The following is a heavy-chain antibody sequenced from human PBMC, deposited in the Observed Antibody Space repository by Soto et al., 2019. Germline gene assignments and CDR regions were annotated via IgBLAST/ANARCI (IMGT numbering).Heavy chain of an antibody. CDR2: ISSNGGTT. CDR1: GFTFSSYD. Sequence: GGSLRLSCVASGFTFSSYDMHWVRQAPGKGLEYVSSISSNGGTTYYGNSVKGRFTISRDNSKNTLYLQMGSLRAEDMAVYYCVRRVSGNYDYWGQGTPVTVSS. J-gene: IGHJ4*02. V-gene: IGHV3-64*01. CDR3: VRRVSGNYDY. D-gene: IGHD1-7*01.